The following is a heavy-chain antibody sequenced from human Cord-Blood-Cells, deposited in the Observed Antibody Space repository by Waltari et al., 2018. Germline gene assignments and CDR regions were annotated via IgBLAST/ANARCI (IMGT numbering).Heavy chain of an antibody. CDR2: IYYSGST. CDR1: GGSISSYY. CDR3: ARDHGYSGYDY. D-gene: IGHD5-12*01. Sequence: QVQLQESGPGLVKPSETLSLTGTVSGGSISSYYWSWIRQPPGKGLEWIGYIYYSGSTNYNPSLKSRVTISVDTSKNQFSLKLSSVTAADTAVYYCARDHGYSGYDYWGQGTLVTVSS. J-gene: IGHJ4*02. V-gene: IGHV4-59*01.